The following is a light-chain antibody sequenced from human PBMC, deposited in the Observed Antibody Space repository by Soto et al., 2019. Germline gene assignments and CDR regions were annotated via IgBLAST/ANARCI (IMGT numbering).Light chain of an antibody. CDR3: QQYNNWPPFT. CDR2: GAS. Sequence: EIVMTQSPATLSVSPGERATLSCRASQSIRSNLGWYQQKPGQAPRLLIYGASTRATGFPARFSGSGSGTEFTLTIISLQSKDSAVYYCQQYNNWPPFTFGQGTRLAIK. V-gene: IGKV3-15*01. CDR1: QSIRSN. J-gene: IGKJ5*01.